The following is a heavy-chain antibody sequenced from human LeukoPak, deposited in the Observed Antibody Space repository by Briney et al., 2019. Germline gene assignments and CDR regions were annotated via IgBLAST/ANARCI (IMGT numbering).Heavy chain of an antibody. CDR2: ISSSGSTL. Sequence: GGSLRLSCAASGFTFSDYYMSWIRQAPGKGLEWVSYISSSGSTLYYADSVRGRFTISRDNAKNSLYLQMNSLRAEDTAVYYCARGLEAVAGYFDYWGQGTLVTVSS. CDR1: GFTFSDYY. V-gene: IGHV3-11*01. D-gene: IGHD6-19*01. CDR3: ARGLEAVAGYFDY. J-gene: IGHJ4*02.